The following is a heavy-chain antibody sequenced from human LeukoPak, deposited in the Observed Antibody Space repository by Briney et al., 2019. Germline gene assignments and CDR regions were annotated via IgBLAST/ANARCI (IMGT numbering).Heavy chain of an antibody. V-gene: IGHV3-53*01. CDR1: GVTVSSNY. D-gene: IGHD6-13*01. Sequence: GGSLRLSCAASGVTVSSNYMSWVRQAPGEGLEWVSVIYSGGSTYYAEFVKGRFTISGDNSKNTLYLQMNSLRAEDTAEYYCAKDRDSSSWYRWFDPWGQRTLVTVSS. CDR2: IYSGGST. CDR3: AKDRDSSSWYRWFDP. J-gene: IGHJ5*02.